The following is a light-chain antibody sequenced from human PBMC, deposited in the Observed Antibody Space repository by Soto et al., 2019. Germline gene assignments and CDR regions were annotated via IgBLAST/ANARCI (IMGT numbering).Light chain of an antibody. J-gene: IGKJ1*01. V-gene: IGKV3-20*01. CDR2: GAS. CDR3: QQYGSSPSWT. CDR1: QSVSSSY. Sequence: ELVLTQSPGTLSLSPGERATLSSRASQSVSSSYLAWYQQKPGQAPRLLIYGASSRATGIPDRFSGSGSGTDFTLTISRLEPEDFAVYYCQQYGSSPSWTFGQGTKVELK.